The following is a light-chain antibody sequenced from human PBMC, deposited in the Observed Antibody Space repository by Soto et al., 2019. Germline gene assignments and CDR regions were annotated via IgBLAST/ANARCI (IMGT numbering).Light chain of an antibody. V-gene: IGKV1-17*01. CDR2: SVS. Sequence: MHRSQSPSSLSASVGHSVTLTCRASQAIGNALSWYQRKPGEAPKRLIFSVSSLQSGVPSRFSGSGSGTDFTLTISSLETEDFAAYHCQQLYTLPFTFGQGTRLETK. J-gene: IGKJ5*01. CDR1: QAIGNA. CDR3: QQLYTLPFT.